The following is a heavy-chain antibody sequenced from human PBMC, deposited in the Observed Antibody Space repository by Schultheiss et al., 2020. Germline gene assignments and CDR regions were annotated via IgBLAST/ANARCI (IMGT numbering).Heavy chain of an antibody. CDR3: ARDPQYSSSWYFYFDY. D-gene: IGHD6-13*01. CDR1: GFTFSSYA. J-gene: IGHJ4*02. V-gene: IGHV3-30*04. Sequence: GASLKISCAASGFTFSSYAMHWVRQAPGKGLEWVAVISYDGSNKYYADSVKGRFTISRDNSKNTLYLQMNSLRAEDTAVYYCARDPQYSSSWYFYFDYWGQGTLVTVSS. CDR2: ISYDGSNK.